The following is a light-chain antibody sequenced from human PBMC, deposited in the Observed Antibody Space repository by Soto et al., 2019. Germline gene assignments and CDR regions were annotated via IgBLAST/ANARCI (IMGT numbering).Light chain of an antibody. CDR3: LQHNSYKLT. CDR1: QSISSY. Sequence: DIQMTQSPSSLSASVGDRFTITCRASQSISSYLNWYQQKPGKAPKLLIYAASSLQSGVPSRFSGSGSGTEFTLTISSLQPEDFATYYCLQHNSYKLTFGGGTKVDIK. V-gene: IGKV1-17*01. J-gene: IGKJ4*01. CDR2: AAS.